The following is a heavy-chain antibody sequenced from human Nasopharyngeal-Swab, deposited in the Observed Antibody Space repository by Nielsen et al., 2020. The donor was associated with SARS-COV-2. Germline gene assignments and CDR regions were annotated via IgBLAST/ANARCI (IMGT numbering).Heavy chain of an antibody. Sequence: GGSLRLSCAASGFTFSGSAMHWVRQASGKGLEWVGRIRSKANSYATAYAASVKGRFTISRDDSKNTAYLQMNSLKTGDTAVYYCTRHAPYSSGWSSWGQGTLVTVSS. V-gene: IGHV3-73*01. D-gene: IGHD6-19*01. CDR1: GFTFSGSA. CDR2: IRSKANSYAT. J-gene: IGHJ4*02. CDR3: TRHAPYSSGWSS.